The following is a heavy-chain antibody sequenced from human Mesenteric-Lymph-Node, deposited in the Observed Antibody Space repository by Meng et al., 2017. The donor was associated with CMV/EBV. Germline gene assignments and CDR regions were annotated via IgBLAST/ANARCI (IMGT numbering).Heavy chain of an antibody. D-gene: IGHD6-19*01. Sequence: GGSLRLSCAASGFTFSSYALSWVRQAPGKGLEWVSGISYSGGTTYYADSVKGRFTISRDNSKNTLYLQMNSLRAEDTAVYYCAKKAIVAGTGNYYDYWGQGTLVTVSS. CDR2: ISYSGGTT. J-gene: IGHJ4*02. V-gene: IGHV3-23*01. CDR1: GFTFSSYA. CDR3: AKKAIVAGTGNYYDY.